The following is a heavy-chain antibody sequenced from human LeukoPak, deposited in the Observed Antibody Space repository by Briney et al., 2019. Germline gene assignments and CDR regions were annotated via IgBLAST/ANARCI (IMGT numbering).Heavy chain of an antibody. CDR2: ISYSGSS. CDR3: ARNWGSYAFDI. Sequence: SETLSLTCTVSGDSISSYYWSWIRQPPGKGLEWIAYISYSGSSNYNPSLKSRVTISVDRSENQSSLRLSSVTAADTAVYYCARNWGSYAFDIWGQGAMVSVSS. V-gene: IGHV4-59*08. D-gene: IGHD7-27*01. J-gene: IGHJ3*02. CDR1: GDSISSYY.